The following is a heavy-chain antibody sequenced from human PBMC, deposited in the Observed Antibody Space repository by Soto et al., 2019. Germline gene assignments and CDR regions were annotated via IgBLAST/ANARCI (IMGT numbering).Heavy chain of an antibody. V-gene: IGHV3-23*01. CDR1: GFTFSSYA. CDR3: AKDPGDYVWGSYLPFDP. Sequence: EVQLLESGGGLVQPGGSLRLSCAASGFTFSSYAMSWVRQAPGKGLEWVSAISGSGGSTYYADSVKGRFTISRDNSKNTLYLQMNSLRAEDTAVYYCAKDPGDYVWGSYLPFDPWGQGTLVTVSS. J-gene: IGHJ5*02. CDR2: ISGSGGST. D-gene: IGHD3-16*02.